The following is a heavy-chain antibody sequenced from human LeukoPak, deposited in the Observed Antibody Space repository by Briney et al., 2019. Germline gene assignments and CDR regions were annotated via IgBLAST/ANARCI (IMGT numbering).Heavy chain of an antibody. CDR1: GFTFSSYG. J-gene: IGHJ4*02. CDR3: ARATVDDYFDY. Sequence: GGSLRLSCAASGFTFSSYGMHWVRQAPGRELEWVAVIWYDGSNKYYADSVKGRFTISRDNSKNTLYLQMNSLRAEDTAVYYCARATVDDYFDYWGQGTLATVSS. D-gene: IGHD6-19*01. CDR2: IWYDGSNK. V-gene: IGHV3-33*01.